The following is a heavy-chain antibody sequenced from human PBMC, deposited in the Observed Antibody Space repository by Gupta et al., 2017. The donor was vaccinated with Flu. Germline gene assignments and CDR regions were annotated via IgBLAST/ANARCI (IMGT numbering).Heavy chain of an antibody. CDR3: TRGGSGSLGDY. J-gene: IGHJ4*02. CDR1: GFTFSIHW. D-gene: IGHD3-10*01. V-gene: IGHV3-74*01. CDR2: INGDGSSI. Sequence: EVQLVESGGDLVQPGGSLRLSCAASGFTFSIHWMHWVREVPGKGLMWVSRINGDGSSISYADSGKGRFTISRDNAKNTLYLQMNGLRVEDTAINYCTRGGSGSLGDYWGQGTLVTVAS.